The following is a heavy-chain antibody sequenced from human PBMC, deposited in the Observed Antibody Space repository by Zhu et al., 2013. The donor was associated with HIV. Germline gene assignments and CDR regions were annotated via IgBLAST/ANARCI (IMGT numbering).Heavy chain of an antibody. CDR2: IIPIFGTA. Sequence: QVQLVQSGAEVKKPGSSVKVSCKASGGTLSSYAISWVRQAPGQGLEWMGGIIPIFGTANYAQKFQGRVTITADESTSTAYMELSSLRSEDTAVYYCARSNWNYVARDYYYGMDVWGQGTTVTVSS. J-gene: IGHJ6*02. V-gene: IGHV1-69*12. CDR1: GGTLSSYA. D-gene: IGHD1-7*01. CDR3: ARSNWNYVARDYYYGMDV.